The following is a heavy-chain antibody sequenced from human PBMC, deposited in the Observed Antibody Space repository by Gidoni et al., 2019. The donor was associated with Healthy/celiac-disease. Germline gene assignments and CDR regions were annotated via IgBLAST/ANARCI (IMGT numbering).Heavy chain of an antibody. D-gene: IGHD4-17*01. V-gene: IGHV4-39*01. J-gene: IGHJ1*01. CDR1: GGSIRSSSYY. CDR3: ARLRTTVIQRLYFQH. Sequence: QLQLQESGPGLVKPSETLSLTCTVSGGSIRSSSYYWGWIRQPPGKGLEWIGSIYYSGGTYYNPSLKSRVTISVDTSKNQFSLKLSSVTAADTAVYYCARLRTTVIQRLYFQHWGQGTLVTVSS. CDR2: IYYSGGT.